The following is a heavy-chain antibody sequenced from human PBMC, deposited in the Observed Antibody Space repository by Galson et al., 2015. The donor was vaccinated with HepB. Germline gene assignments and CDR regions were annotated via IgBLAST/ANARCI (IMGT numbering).Heavy chain of an antibody. D-gene: IGHD6-6*01. CDR3: VRGSYSSSPFDY. V-gene: IGHV3-20*01. CDR1: GFTFDDYG. CDR2: INWNGGST. Sequence: SLRLSCAASGFTFDDYGMSWVRQAPGKGLEWVSGINWNGGSTGYADSVKGRFTISRDNARNSLYLQMNSLRAEDTALYHCVRGSYSSSPFDYWGQGTLVTVSS. J-gene: IGHJ4*02.